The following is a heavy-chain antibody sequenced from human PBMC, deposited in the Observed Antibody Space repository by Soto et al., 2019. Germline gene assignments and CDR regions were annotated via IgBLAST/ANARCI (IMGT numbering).Heavy chain of an antibody. CDR2: IWYDGSNK. CDR3: AAGLTEDYYYYGMDV. J-gene: IGHJ6*02. CDR1: GFTFSSYG. Sequence: GGSLRLSCAASGFTFSSYGMHWVRQAPGKGLEWVAVIWYDGSNKYYADSVKGRFTISRDNSKNTLYLQMNSLRSEDTAVYYCAAGLTEDYYYYGMDVWGQGTTVTVSS. V-gene: IGHV3-33*01.